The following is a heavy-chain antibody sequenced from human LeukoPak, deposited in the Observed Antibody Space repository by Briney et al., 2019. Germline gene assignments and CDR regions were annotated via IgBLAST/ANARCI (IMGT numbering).Heavy chain of an antibody. CDR2: IKEDGSEN. CDR3: ARAWGGRYYYYYYMDV. D-gene: IGHD3-16*01. CDR1: GFTFSRYW. J-gene: IGHJ6*03. Sequence: GGSLRLSCAASGFTFSRYWMTWVRQAPGKGLEWVANIKEDGSENSYMESVKGRFTISRDNAKNSLYLQLNSLRSEDTAVYYCARAWGGRYYYYYYMDVWGKGTTVTVSS. V-gene: IGHV3-7*03.